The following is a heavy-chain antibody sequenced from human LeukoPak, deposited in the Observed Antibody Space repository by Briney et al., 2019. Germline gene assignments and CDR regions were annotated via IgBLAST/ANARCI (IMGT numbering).Heavy chain of an antibody. CDR3: AKDCNGGNCYIDY. J-gene: IGHJ4*02. Sequence: GGSLRLSCAASGFTFTNYAMSWVRQAPGKGLEWVSGMSGRGVSTYYADSVEGRFTISSDNSKNTLYLQMNSLRAEDTAIYYCAKDCNGGNCYIDYWGQGTLVTVAS. V-gene: IGHV3-23*01. CDR2: MSGRGVST. D-gene: IGHD2-15*01. CDR1: GFTFTNYA.